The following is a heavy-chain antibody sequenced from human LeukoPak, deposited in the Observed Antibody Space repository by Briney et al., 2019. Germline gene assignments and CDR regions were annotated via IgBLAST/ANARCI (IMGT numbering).Heavy chain of an antibody. CDR3: AREHREPAPDV. CDR2: IYSGGST. V-gene: IGHV3-53*01. J-gene: IGHJ6*04. CDR1: GFTVSSNY. D-gene: IGHD2-2*01. Sequence: GGSLRLSCAASGFTVSSNYMSWVRQAPGKGLEWVSVIYSGGSTYYADSVKGRFTISRDNSKNTLYLQMNSLRAEDTAVYYCAREHREPAPDVWDKGTTVTVSS.